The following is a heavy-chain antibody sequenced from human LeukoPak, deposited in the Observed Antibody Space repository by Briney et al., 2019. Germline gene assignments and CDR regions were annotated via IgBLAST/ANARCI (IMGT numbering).Heavy chain of an antibody. Sequence: PGGSLRLSCAASGFTFSSYWMSWVRQAPGKGLEWVANIKQDGSAKYYVDSVKGRFTISRDNAKNSLYLQMNSLRAEDTAVYYCARDDYGAYDVLVYWGQGTLVTVSS. CDR3: ARDDYGAYDVLVY. V-gene: IGHV3-7*04. J-gene: IGHJ4*02. CDR2: IKQDGSAK. D-gene: IGHD4-17*01. CDR1: GFTFSSYW.